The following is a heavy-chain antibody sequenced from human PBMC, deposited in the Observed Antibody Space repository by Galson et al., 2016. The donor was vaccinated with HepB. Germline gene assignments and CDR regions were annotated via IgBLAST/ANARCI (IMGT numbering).Heavy chain of an antibody. Sequence: SLRLSCAASGFDFNKYDMQWVRRVPGKGLEWVSGISWYSGYIVYADSVRGRFAISRDNAENSLYLQMNSLRADDTAVYYCAKVLPYYYYYMDVWGKGTTVTVSS. J-gene: IGHJ6*03. CDR1: GFDFNKYD. CDR2: ISWYSGYI. V-gene: IGHV3-9*01. CDR3: AKVLPYYYYYMDV.